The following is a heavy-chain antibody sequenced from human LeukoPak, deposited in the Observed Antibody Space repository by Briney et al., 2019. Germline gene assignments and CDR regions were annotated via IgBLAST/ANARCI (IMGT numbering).Heavy chain of an antibody. CDR2: ISSSSNYI. V-gene: IGHV3-21*01. CDR1: GFTFRSYE. D-gene: IGHD4-17*01. CDR3: ARDRIIYGDYGDAFDI. Sequence: PGGSLRPSCAASGFTFRSYEMNWVRQAPGKGLEWVSSISSSSNYIYYADSVKGRFTISRNNAKNSLYLQMNSLRAEDTAVYYCARDRIIYGDYGDAFDIWGQGTMVTVSS. J-gene: IGHJ3*02.